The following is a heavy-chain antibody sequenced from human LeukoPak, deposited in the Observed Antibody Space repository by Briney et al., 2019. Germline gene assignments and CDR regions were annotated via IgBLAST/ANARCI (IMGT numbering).Heavy chain of an antibody. CDR3: ARLNRLRWKGVAFDI. Sequence: GESLKISCKGSGYSFTSYWIGWVRQMPGKGLEWMGIIYPGDSDTRYSPSFQGQVTISADKSISTAYLQWSSLKASDTAMYYCARLNRLRWKGVAFDIWGQGTMVTVSS. D-gene: IGHD4-23*01. CDR2: IYPGDSDT. CDR1: GYSFTSYW. J-gene: IGHJ3*02. V-gene: IGHV5-51*01.